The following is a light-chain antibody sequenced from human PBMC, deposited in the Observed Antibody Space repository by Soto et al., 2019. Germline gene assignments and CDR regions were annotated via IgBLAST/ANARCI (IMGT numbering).Light chain of an antibody. Sequence: EIVLTQSPGSLSLSPGHTAALSCRASQHVRDEYLAWYQQRPGQAPRLLIYEASRRAADIPARFRGRGSGTDFILTITRLEPEDLAVYFCQQYGSTPYTFGQGTKLEI. CDR3: QQYGSTPYT. CDR1: QHVRDEY. CDR2: EAS. J-gene: IGKJ2*01. V-gene: IGKV3-20*01.